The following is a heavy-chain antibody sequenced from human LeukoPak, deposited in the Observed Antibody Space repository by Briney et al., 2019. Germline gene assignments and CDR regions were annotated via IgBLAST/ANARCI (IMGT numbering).Heavy chain of an antibody. CDR3: ARDRPYYDFWSGYKDAFDI. D-gene: IGHD3-3*01. J-gene: IGHJ3*02. CDR2: INPNSGGT. CDR1: GYTFTSYG. Sequence: ASVKVSCKASGYTFTSYGISWARQAPGQGLEWMGWINPNSGGTNYAQKFQGRVTMTRDTSISTAYMELSRLRSDDTAVYYCARDRPYYDFWSGYKDAFDIWGQGTMVTVSS. V-gene: IGHV1-2*02.